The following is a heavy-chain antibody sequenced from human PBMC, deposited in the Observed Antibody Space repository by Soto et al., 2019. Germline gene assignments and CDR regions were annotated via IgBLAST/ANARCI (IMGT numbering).Heavy chain of an antibody. J-gene: IGHJ4*02. Sequence: QVQLQESGPGLLKASETLSLTCSVSGGSISTFYWSWIRQPPGKGLEWIGYISYSGSTNYNPSLKSRLTISMDTSKNQIFLKVISLTAADTAVYFCASHVRRLGSSYGYSYQYWGQGTLVTVSS. CDR1: GGSISTFY. CDR2: ISYSGST. CDR3: ASHVRRLGSSYGYSYQY. D-gene: IGHD5-18*01. V-gene: IGHV4-59*08.